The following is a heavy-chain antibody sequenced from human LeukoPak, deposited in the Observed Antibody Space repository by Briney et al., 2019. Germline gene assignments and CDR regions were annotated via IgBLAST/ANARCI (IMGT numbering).Heavy chain of an antibody. CDR2: INPSGGST. J-gene: IGHJ4*02. D-gene: IGHD3-3*01. CDR3: ARGTHDFWSGYHYFDY. CDR1: GYTFTSYY. V-gene: IGHV1-46*01. Sequence: ASVKVSCKASGYTFTSYYMHWVRQAPGQRLEWIGIINPSGGSTSYAQKFQGRVTMTRDMSTSTVYMELSSLRSEDTAVYYCARGTHDFWSGYHYFDYWGQGTLVTVSS.